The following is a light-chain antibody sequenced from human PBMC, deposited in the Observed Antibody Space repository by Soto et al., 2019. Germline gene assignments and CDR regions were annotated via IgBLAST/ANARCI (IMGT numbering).Light chain of an antibody. CDR3: AAWDVSLNGFYV. Sequence: QSVLTQPPSASGTPGHSVTVSCSGSSSNIGSNTVTWYQQLPGTPPTLLLYSNNQRPSGVPDRFSGSKSGTSASLAISGLQSEDEADYYCAAWDVSLNGFYVFGTGTKLTVL. CDR1: SSNIGSNT. J-gene: IGLJ1*01. CDR2: SNN. V-gene: IGLV1-44*01.